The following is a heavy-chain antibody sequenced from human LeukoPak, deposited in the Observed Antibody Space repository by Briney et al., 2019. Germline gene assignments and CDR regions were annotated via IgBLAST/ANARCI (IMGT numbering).Heavy chain of an antibody. J-gene: IGHJ4*02. CDR3: RSVAGQPGGFDS. V-gene: IGHV5-51*01. CDR1: GYNFDTYW. CDR2: VYPDDSDT. D-gene: IGHD3-16*01. Sequence: PGESLKISCKASGYNFDTYWIGWVRQMPGKGLEGMGIVYPDDSDTRYNPSFQDHVTVSVDKSITTAYLHWSSLKASDSGIYCVRSVAGQPGGFDSWGPGTLVTVAS.